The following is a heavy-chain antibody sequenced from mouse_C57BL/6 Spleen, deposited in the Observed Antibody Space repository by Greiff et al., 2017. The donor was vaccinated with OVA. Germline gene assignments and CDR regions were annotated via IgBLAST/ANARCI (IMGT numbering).Heavy chain of an antibody. CDR3: ARIDGSSRDFDY. CDR1: GFTFSDYG. J-gene: IGHJ2*01. D-gene: IGHD1-1*01. CDR2: ISSGSSTI. V-gene: IGHV5-17*01. Sequence: DVKLVESGGGLVKPGGSLKLSCAASGFTFSDYGMHWVRQAPEQGLEWVAYISSGSSTIHYADTVQGRFTISRDNAKNTLFRQMTSLRSEDTAMYYCARIDGSSRDFDYWGQGTTLTVSS.